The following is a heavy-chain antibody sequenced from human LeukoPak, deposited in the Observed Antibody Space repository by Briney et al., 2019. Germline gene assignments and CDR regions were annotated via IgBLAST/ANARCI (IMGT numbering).Heavy chain of an antibody. J-gene: IGHJ4*02. CDR1: GGSFSGYY. Sequence: ETLSLTCAVYGGSFSGYYWSWVRQAPGKGLEWVANIKQDGSEKYYVDSVKGRFTISRDNAKNSLYLQMNSLRAEDTAVYYCARDKSLFGYWGQGTLVTVSS. V-gene: IGHV3-7*01. CDR3: ARDKSLFGY. CDR2: IKQDGSEK.